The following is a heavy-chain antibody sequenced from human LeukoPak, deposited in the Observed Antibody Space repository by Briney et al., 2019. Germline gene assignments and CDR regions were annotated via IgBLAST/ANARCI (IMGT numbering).Heavy chain of an antibody. J-gene: IGHJ6*02. CDR2: IRYDGSNK. D-gene: IGHD2-15*01. Sequence: GGSLRLSCAASGFTFSSYGMHWVRQAPGKGQEWVAFIRYDGSNKYYADSVKGRFTISRDNSKNTLYLQMNSLRAEDTAVYYCARDADCSGGSCYSAYYYYGMDVWGQGTTVTVSS. CDR3: ARDADCSGGSCYSAYYYYGMDV. V-gene: IGHV3-30*02. CDR1: GFTFSSYG.